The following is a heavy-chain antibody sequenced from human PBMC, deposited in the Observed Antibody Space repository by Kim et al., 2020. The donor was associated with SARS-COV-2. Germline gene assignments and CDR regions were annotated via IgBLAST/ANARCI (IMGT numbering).Heavy chain of an antibody. D-gene: IGHD3-22*01. V-gene: IGHV4-61*07. Sequence: SLKSRVTISVDTSKNQFSLKLSSVTAADTAVYYCARHYYDSSGYYDWFDPWGQGTLVTVSS. J-gene: IGHJ5*02. CDR3: ARHYYDSSGYYDWFDP.